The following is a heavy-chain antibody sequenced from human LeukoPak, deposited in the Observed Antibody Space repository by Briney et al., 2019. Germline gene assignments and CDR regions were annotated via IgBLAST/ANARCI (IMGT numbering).Heavy chain of an antibody. D-gene: IGHD3-3*01. CDR3: ARRKGLYYDFWSGYQGRSGAFDI. CDR2: INHSGST. J-gene: IGHJ3*02. Sequence: PSETLSLTCAVYGGSFSGYYWSWLRQPPGKGLEWIGEINHSGSTNYNPSLKSRVTISVDTSKNQFSLKLSYVPAADTAVYYCARRKGLYYDFWSGYQGRSGAFDIWGQGTMVTVSS. CDR1: GGSFSGYY. V-gene: IGHV4-34*01.